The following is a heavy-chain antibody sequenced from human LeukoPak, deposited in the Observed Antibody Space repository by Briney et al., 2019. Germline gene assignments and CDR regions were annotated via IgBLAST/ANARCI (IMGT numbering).Heavy chain of an antibody. J-gene: IGHJ4*02. D-gene: IGHD2-15*01. CDR2: IYYSGGT. CDR3: ARHLAGSCYS. Sequence: SETLSLTCTVSGGSINSYYWSWIRQPPGKGLEWIGSIYYSGGTHYNPSLKSRVTISLDTSKNQFSLKLSSVIAVDTATYYCARHLAGSCYSWGQGTLVTVSS. V-gene: IGHV4-59*08. CDR1: GGSINSYY.